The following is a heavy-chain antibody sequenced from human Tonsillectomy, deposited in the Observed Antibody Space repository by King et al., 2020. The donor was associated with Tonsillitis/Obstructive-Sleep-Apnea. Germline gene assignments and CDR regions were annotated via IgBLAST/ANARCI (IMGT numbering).Heavy chain of an antibody. D-gene: IGHD6-19*01. V-gene: IGHV5-51*03. CDR3: ARPVGVAGTGFYLDY. J-gene: IGHJ4*02. CDR1: GYSFSRYW. CDR2: IYPDDSDT. Sequence: VQLVQSGAEVKKPGESLKISCKGSGYSFSRYWIGWVRQMPGKGLEWMGIIYPDDSDTEYSPSFQGQVSISADKSINTAYLQWSSLMASDTAIYYCARPVGVAGTGFYLDYWGQGTLVTVSS.